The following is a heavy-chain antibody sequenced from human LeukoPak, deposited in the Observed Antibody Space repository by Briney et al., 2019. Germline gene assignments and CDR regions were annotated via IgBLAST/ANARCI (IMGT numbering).Heavy chain of an antibody. J-gene: IGHJ5*02. D-gene: IGHD3-22*01. CDR1: GYTFTSYG. V-gene: IGHV1-18*01. CDR3: ARDGRYYDSRTDP. CDR2: SSAYNGNT. Sequence: ASVKVSCKASGYTFTSYGISWVRQAPGQGLEWMGWSSAYNGNTNYAQNLQGRVTMTTDTATSTAYMELRSLRSDDRAVYYCARDGRYYDSRTDPWGQGTLVTVSS.